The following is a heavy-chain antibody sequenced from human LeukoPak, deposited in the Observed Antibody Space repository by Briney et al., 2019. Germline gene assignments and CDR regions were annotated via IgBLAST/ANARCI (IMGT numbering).Heavy chain of an antibody. CDR1: GGSISSYY. CDR3: GRDNSRYNSLDY. CDR2: IYYSGST. D-gene: IGHD6-25*01. J-gene: IGHJ4*02. Sequence: SETLSLTCTVSGGSISSYYWSWIRQPPGKGLEWIGYIYYSGSTNYNPSLKSRVTISVDTSKNQFSLKLSSVTAADTAVYYCGRDNSRYNSLDYWGQGTLVTVSS. V-gene: IGHV4-59*01.